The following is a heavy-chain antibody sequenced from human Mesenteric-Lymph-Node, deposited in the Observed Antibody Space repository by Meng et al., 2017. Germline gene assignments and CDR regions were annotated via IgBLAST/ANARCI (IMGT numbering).Heavy chain of an antibody. CDR1: GGSLRDFY. CDR3: ARGGSRSYFDY. CDR2: VHHRGDT. V-gene: IGHV4-34*01. D-gene: IGHD5/OR15-5a*01. J-gene: IGHJ4*02. Sequence: QVQLQQWGAGLLKPSETLSLTCAVYGGSLRDFYWSWIRQTPGKGLEWIGEVHHRGDTNYNPSLKSRVVISVDRSKNQFSLNLSSVTAADTAVYYCARGGSRSYFDYWGQGTLVTVSS.